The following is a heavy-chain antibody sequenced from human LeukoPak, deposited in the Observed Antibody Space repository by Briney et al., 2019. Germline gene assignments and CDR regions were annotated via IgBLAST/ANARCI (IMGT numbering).Heavy chain of an antibody. CDR1: GFTLSSYA. J-gene: IGHJ4*02. V-gene: IGHV3-30-3*01. CDR3: ARDGDSYGRFDY. Sequence: GGSLRLSCAVSGFTLSSYAMHWVRQAPGKGLEWVAVISYDGSNKYYADSVKGRFTISRDNSKNTLYLQMNSLRAEDTAVYYCARDGDSYGRFDYWGQGTLVTVSS. D-gene: IGHD2-21*02. CDR2: ISYDGSNK.